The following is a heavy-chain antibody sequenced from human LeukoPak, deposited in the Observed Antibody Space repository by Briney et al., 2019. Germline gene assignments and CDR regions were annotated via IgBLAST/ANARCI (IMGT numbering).Heavy chain of an antibody. Sequence: AGGSLRLSCAASGFTFSSYAMHWVRQAPGKGLEWVAFIQYDGNNKYYADSVKGRFTISRDNSKNTLYLQMNSLRAEDVAMYYCVRESLTGDYWGQGTLVTVSS. CDR2: IQYDGNNK. J-gene: IGHJ4*01. CDR1: GFTFSSYA. CDR3: VRESLTGDY. D-gene: IGHD3-9*01. V-gene: IGHV3-30*04.